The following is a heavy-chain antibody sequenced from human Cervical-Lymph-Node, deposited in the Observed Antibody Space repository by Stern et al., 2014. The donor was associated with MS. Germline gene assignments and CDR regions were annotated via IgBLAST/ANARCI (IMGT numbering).Heavy chain of an antibody. V-gene: IGHV3-30-3*01. CDR1: GFTLSSYA. D-gene: IGHD5-24*01. CDR2: MSYDGINK. J-gene: IGHJ4*02. Sequence: DQLVESGGGVVQPGTSLRLSCAASGFTLSSYAMHWVRQAPGKGLEWVAVMSYDGINKYYADSVKGRLTISSDISKNTLHLQMDSLRPEDTAVYYCARVRDGYNFRGFDYWGQGTLVTVSS. CDR3: ARVRDGYNFRGFDY.